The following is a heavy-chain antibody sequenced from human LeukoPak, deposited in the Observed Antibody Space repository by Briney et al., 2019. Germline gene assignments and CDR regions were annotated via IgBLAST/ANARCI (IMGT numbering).Heavy chain of an antibody. CDR2: INPNSGTS. D-gene: IGHD6-6*01. Sequence: AAMKVSCKSSGYSCINFYMLGVVQATGQGGVWLVWINPNSGTSTPEQKFQGRVTLTRDTSISTIYLELHRLTSDDTAVYYCAKTQGSRFSSLDFDYWGQGTLVSVSS. J-gene: IGHJ4*02. CDR1: GYSCINFY. CDR3: AKTQGSRFSSLDFDY. V-gene: IGHV1-2*02.